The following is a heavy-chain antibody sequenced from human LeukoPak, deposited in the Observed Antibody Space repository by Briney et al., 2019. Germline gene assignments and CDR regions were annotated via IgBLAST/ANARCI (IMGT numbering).Heavy chain of an antibody. J-gene: IGHJ5*02. Sequence: SETLSLTCTVSGGSISSSSYYWGWIRQPPGKGLEWIGSIYYSGSTYYNPSLKSRVTISGDTSKNQVSLKLSSVTAADTAVYYCARAEYYYDSSGLEPWFDPWGQGTLVTVSS. D-gene: IGHD3-22*01. CDR1: GGSISSSSYY. CDR3: ARAEYYYDSSGLEPWFDP. V-gene: IGHV4-39*07. CDR2: IYYSGST.